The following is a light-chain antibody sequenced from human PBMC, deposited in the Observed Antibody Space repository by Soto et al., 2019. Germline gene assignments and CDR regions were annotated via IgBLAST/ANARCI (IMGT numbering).Light chain of an antibody. CDR2: DVS. V-gene: IGLV2-14*01. J-gene: IGLJ1*01. CDR1: SSDVGGYNY. CDR3: SSYASSSTLP. Sequence: QSVLTQPASVSGSPGQSITISCTGTSSDVGGYNYVSWYQQHPGKAPKLMIYDVSNRPSGVSNRLSGSKSGNTASLTISGLQAEDEADYYCSSYASSSTLPFGTGTKLTVL.